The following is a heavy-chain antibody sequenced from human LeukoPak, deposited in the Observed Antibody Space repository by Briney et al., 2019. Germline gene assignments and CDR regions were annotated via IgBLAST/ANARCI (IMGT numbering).Heavy chain of an antibody. CDR2: SSAYNGNT. CDR3: ARDSYCSGGSCYDWFDP. CDR1: GYTFTSYG. J-gene: IGHJ5*02. D-gene: IGHD2-15*01. V-gene: IGHV1-18*01. Sequence: GASVKVSCKASGYTFTSYGISWVRQAPGQGLEWMGWSSAYNGNTNYAQKLQGRVTMTTDTSTSTAYMELRSLRSDDTAVYYCARDSYCSGGSCYDWFDPWGQGTLVTVSS.